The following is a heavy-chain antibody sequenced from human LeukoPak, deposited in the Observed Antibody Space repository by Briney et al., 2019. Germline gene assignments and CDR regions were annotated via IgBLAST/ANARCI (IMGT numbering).Heavy chain of an antibody. Sequence: GGSLRLSCAASGFTFSSYSMNWVRQAPGKGLEWVSSISSSSSYIYYADSVKGRFIISRGNSKNTLYLQMNSLRAEDTAVYYCARDPAEYYYDSSGYSPLPGDWGQGTLVTVSS. J-gene: IGHJ4*02. D-gene: IGHD3-22*01. CDR3: ARDPAEYYYDSSGYSPLPGD. V-gene: IGHV3-21*01. CDR2: ISSSSSYI. CDR1: GFTFSSYS.